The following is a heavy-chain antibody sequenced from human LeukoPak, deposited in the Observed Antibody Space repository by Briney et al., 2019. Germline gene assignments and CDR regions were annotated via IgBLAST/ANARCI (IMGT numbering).Heavy chain of an antibody. D-gene: IGHD4-17*01. V-gene: IGHV4-34*01. J-gene: IGHJ3*02. Sequence: SETLSLTCEVYGGSLSPYWWSWIRQPPGKGLEWIGEIKYSGHTNYNPSLESRVTISVDTSKKQFSLKLSSVTVADTALYFCARRGANDFGDSAGNFAYDIWGQGTMVAASS. CDR3: ARRGANDFGDSAGNFAYDI. CDR1: GGSLSPYW. CDR2: IKYSGHT.